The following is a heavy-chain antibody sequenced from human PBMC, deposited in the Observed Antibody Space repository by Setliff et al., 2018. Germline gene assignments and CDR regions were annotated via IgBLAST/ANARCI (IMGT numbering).Heavy chain of an antibody. CDR2: ISGSGSSS. CDR3: AKDNGKGHLYLLEGYFDY. V-gene: IGHV3-23*01. D-gene: IGHD2-15*01. J-gene: IGHJ4*02. Sequence: GGSLRLSCAASGFTFSTFAMSWVRQAPGKGLEWVSHISGSGSSSSYADSVKGRFTISRDNARNTLSRQMNSLRAEDTAVYYCAKDNGKGHLYLLEGYFDYWGQGALVTVSS. CDR1: GFTFSTFA.